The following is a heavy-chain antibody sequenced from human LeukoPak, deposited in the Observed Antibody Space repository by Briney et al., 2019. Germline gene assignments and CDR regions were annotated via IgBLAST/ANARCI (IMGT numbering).Heavy chain of an antibody. D-gene: IGHD6-6*01. V-gene: IGHV3-30*03. J-gene: IGHJ4*02. CDR1: RFTFSSYA. CDR2: ISSDGGNK. Sequence: PGGSLRLSCAASRFTFSSYAMHWVRQAPGKGLEWVAVISSDGGNKYYADSVRGRFTISRDNSKNTLYLQMNSLRPEDTAVYYCARVLEQLPPHWGQGTLVAVSS. CDR3: ARVLEQLPPH.